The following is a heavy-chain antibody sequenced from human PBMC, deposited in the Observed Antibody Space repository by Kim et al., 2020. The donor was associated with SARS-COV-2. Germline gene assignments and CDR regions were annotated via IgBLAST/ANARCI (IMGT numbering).Heavy chain of an antibody. V-gene: IGHV4-34*01. D-gene: IGHD4-17*01. Sequence: SETLSLTCAVYGGSFSGYYWSWIRQPPGKGLEWIGEINYSGSTNYNPSLKSRVTISVDTSKNQFSLKLSSVTAADTAVYYCARGVSGTTVVTLGLGYYYYYGMDVWGQGTTVTVSS. CDR3: ARGVSGTTVVTLGLGYYYYYGMDV. J-gene: IGHJ6*02. CDR2: INYSGST. CDR1: GGSFSGYY.